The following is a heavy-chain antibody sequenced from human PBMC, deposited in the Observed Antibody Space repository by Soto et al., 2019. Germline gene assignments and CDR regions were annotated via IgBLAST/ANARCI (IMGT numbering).Heavy chain of an antibody. CDR1: GGTFSSYA. Sequence: QVQLVQSGAEVKKPGSSVKVSCKASGGTFSSYAISWVRQAPGQGLEWMGGIIPIFGTANYAQKLQGRITITADXSTSTAYXELXSLRSEDTAVYYCARHPRQNYYYGMDVWGQGTTVTVSS. J-gene: IGHJ6*02. V-gene: IGHV1-69*12. CDR3: ARHPRQNYYYGMDV. CDR2: IIPIFGTA.